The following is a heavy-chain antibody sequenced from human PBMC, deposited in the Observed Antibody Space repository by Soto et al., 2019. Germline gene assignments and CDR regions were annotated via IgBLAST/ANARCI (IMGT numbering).Heavy chain of an antibody. V-gene: IGHV3-23*01. CDR2: ISGSGGYT. J-gene: IGHJ4*02. D-gene: IGHD2-2*01. CDR3: ARARVVVVPAANDY. CDR1: GFTFSSYP. Sequence: GGSLRLSCAASGFTFSSYPMSWVRQAPGKGLEWVSAISGSGGYTYYADSVKGRFTISRDNAKNSLYLQMNSLRAEDTAVYYCARARVVVVPAANDYWGQGTLVTVSS.